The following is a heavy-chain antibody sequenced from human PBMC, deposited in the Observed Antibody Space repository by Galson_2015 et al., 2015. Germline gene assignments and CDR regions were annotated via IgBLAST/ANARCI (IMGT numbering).Heavy chain of an antibody. CDR1: GFTFSSYA. V-gene: IGHV3-30-3*01. J-gene: IGHJ4*02. CDR2: ISYDGSNK. CDR3: ASMWLVDY. Sequence: SLRLSCAASGFTFSSYAMHWVRQAPGKGLEWVAVISYDGSNKYYADSVKGRFTISRDNSKNTLYLQMNSLRAEDTAVYYCASMWLVDYWGQGTLVTVSS. D-gene: IGHD6-19*01.